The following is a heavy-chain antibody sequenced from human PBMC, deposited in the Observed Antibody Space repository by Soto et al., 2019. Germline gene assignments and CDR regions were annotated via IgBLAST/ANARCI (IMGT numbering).Heavy chain of an antibody. Sequence: PSETLSLTCAVSGGSISSSNWWSWVRQPPGKGLEWIGEIYHSGSTNYNPSLKSRVTISVDKSKNQFSLKLSSVTAADTAVYYCATLMLKYPSENGDYVDYWGQGTLVTSPQ. CDR1: GGSISSSNW. CDR3: ATLMLKYPSENGDYVDY. J-gene: IGHJ4*02. CDR2: IYHSGST. V-gene: IGHV4-4*02. D-gene: IGHD2-2*01.